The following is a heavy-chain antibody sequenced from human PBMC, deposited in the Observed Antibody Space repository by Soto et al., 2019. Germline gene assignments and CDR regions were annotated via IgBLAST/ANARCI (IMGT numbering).Heavy chain of an antibody. D-gene: IGHD6-6*01. CDR1: GFTLSSCV. J-gene: IGHJ4*02. CDR3: AKGPEQLVHGVFDY. Sequence: ELQLLESGGGLVQPWGSLRLSCAASGFTLSSCVMTWVRQAPGKGLEWVSGIDVGGGGTYYADSVKGRFTISRDNSKNTLYLQMNSLGADDTAVYYCAKGPEQLVHGVFDYWGQGVLVTVSS. V-gene: IGHV3-23*01. CDR2: IDVGGGGT.